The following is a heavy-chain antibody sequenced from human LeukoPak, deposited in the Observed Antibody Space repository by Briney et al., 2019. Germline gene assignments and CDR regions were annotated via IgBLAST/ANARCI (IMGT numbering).Heavy chain of an antibody. CDR2: VYHSGTS. J-gene: IGHJ6*03. CDR1: GSFITNNYY. V-gene: IGHV4-38-2*02. D-gene: IGHD6-19*01. CDR3: SRDETYSSDWQPNHFYYYMDV. Sequence: SETLSLTCTVSGSFITNNYYWGWIRQPPGKGLEWIGSVYHSGTSYYNPSLKGRVSISTDTSKNQFSLKLNSVTAADTAMYYCSRDETYSSDWQPNHFYYYMDVWGKGTTVTVSS.